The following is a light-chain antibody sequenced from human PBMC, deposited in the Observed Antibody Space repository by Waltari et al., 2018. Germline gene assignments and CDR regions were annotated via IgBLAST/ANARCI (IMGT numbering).Light chain of an antibody. CDR1: RDITNF. J-gene: IGKJ5*01. V-gene: IGKV1-33*01. CDR3: QQYDDVPIT. Sequence: DIQMTQSPASLSASVGDRVDITCQATRDITNFLSWFQQKSGRTPRLLIYEASILDTGVPSRFSGRGSGTHLTLTINDVQPEDSATYFCQQYDDVPITFGQVTRLDI. CDR2: EAS.